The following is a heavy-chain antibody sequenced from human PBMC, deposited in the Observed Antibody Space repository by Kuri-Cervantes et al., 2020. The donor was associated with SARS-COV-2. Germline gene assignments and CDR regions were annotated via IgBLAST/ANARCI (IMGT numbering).Heavy chain of an antibody. D-gene: IGHD3-10*01. Sequence: GESLKISCAASGFTFSSYAMSWVRQAPGKGLEWVSAISGSGGSTYYADSVKGRFTISRDNSKNTLYLQMNSLRAEDTAMYFCARDYGSGSRFDFWGQGSLVTVSS. CDR2: ISGSGGST. CDR1: GFTFSSYA. V-gene: IGHV3-23*01. CDR3: ARDYGSGSRFDF. J-gene: IGHJ4*02.